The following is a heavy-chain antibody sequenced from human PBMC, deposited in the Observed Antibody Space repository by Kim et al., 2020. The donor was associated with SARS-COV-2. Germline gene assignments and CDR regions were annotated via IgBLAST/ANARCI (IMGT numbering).Heavy chain of an antibody. CDR2: IKQDGSEK. CDR3: SRERAGFDY. J-gene: IGHJ4*02. V-gene: IGHV3-7*01. CDR1: GFTFSSYW. Sequence: GGSLRLTCAASGFTFSSYWMSWVRQAPVKGLEWVANIKQDGSEKYDVDSVKGRFTISRDNAKNALNLQMNSLRAEDTAVYYCSRERAGFDYWGQGTLVTISS.